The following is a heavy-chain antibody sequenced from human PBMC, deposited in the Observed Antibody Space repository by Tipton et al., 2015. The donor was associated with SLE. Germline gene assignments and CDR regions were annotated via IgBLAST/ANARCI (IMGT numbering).Heavy chain of an antibody. CDR3: AGDYGGPDCFDP. D-gene: IGHD4-23*01. CDR2: IYNIGNT. V-gene: IGHV4-4*07. J-gene: IGHJ5*02. Sequence: GLVKPSETMSLNCTVSGGAINDFYWSWRRQSAGKGLEFIGRIYNIGNTNYNPSLKSRVTVSLDTSKSQFSLKLSSVTAADTAVYYCAGDYGGPDCFDPWGLGALVTVSS. CDR1: GGAINDFY.